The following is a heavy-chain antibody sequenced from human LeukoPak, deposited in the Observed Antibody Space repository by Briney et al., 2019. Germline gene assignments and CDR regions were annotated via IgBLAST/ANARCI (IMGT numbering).Heavy chain of an antibody. Sequence: LVKVSCKASGGTFSSYGISWVRQAPGQGLEWMGRIIPIFGTANYAQKFQGRVTITTDESTSTAYMELSSLRSEDTAVYYCARESGYYDSSGYLDYWGQGTLVTVSS. CDR1: GGTFSSYG. CDR2: IIPIFGTA. V-gene: IGHV1-69*05. J-gene: IGHJ4*02. CDR3: ARESGYYDSSGYLDY. D-gene: IGHD3-22*01.